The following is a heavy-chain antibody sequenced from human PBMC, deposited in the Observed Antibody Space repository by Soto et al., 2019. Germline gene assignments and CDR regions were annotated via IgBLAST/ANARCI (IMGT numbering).Heavy chain of an antibody. Sequence: QVQLVESGGGVVQPGRSLRLSCVASGFTFSNYVMHWVRQTPGKGLEWVAVIAAEGDRKYYADSVKGRFTISRDNFKNTLYEQMDSLRTEDTAVYYCATSGSYDYWGRGTLVTVSS. CDR2: IAAEGDRK. CDR1: GFTFSNYV. D-gene: IGHD1-26*01. V-gene: IGHV3-30-3*01. J-gene: IGHJ4*02. CDR3: ATSGSYDY.